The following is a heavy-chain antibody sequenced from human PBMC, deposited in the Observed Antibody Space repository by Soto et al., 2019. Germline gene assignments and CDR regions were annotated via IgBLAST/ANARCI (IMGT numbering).Heavy chain of an antibody. V-gene: IGHV3-15*01. Sequence: SXRLSGAASGFTFSNSWMSWVRQAPGKGLEWVGRIKSKTDGGTTDYAAPVKGRFTISRDDSKNTLYLQMNSLKTEDTAVYYCTTTFLSVFDAFDTWGQGTMVTVSS. D-gene: IGHD2-8*01. CDR2: IKSKTDGGTT. J-gene: IGHJ3*02. CDR1: GFTFSNSW. CDR3: TTTFLSVFDAFDT.